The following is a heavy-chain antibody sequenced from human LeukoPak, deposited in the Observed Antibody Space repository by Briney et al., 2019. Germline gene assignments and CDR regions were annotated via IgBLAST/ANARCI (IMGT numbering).Heavy chain of an antibody. CDR3: ARDGYNSGYFDY. V-gene: IGHV4-30-4*01. J-gene: IGHJ4*02. CDR2: IYYSRST. CDR1: GASISSGGYY. D-gene: IGHD5-24*01. Sequence: SETLSLTCTVSGASISSGGYYWYWIRQPPGTGLEWIGYIYYSRSTSYSPSLKSRLTISVDTSKNQFSLKLSSVTAADTAVYYCARDGYNSGYFDYWGQGTLVTVSS.